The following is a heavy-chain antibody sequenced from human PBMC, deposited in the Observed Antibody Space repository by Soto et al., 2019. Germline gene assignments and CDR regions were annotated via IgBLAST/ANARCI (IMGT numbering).Heavy chain of an antibody. CDR2: ISAFTGAT. Sequence: QIQLVQSGAEVKPPGASVKVSCKASGYTFSHHGFSGVRQAPGQGLEWMGWISAFTGATDYAQNFQGRLTMTTDTSTSTAYMELRSLRSDDTAVYYCAKDRPRLTQQFQDVSWGQGTLVTVSS. V-gene: IGHV1-18*01. CDR1: GYTFSHHG. CDR3: AKDRPRLTQQFQDVS. J-gene: IGHJ5*02. D-gene: IGHD6-13*01.